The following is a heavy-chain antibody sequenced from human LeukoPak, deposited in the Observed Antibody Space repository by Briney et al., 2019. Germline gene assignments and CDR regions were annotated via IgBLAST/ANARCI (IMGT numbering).Heavy chain of an antibody. D-gene: IGHD3-22*01. CDR3: ARGSIRMYYYDSSGYYPDAFDI. CDR2: IRYDGSNK. V-gene: IGHV3-30*02. Sequence: PGGSLRLSCAASGFTFSSYGMHWVRQAPGKGLEWVAFIRYDGSNKYYADSVKGRFTISRDNSKNTLYLQMNSLRAEDTAVYYCARGSIRMYYYDSSGYYPDAFDIWGQGTMVTVSS. CDR1: GFTFSSYG. J-gene: IGHJ3*02.